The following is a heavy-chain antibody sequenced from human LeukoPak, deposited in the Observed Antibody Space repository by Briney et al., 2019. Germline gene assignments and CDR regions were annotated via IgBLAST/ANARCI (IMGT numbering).Heavy chain of an antibody. Sequence: ASVKVSCKASGYTFTSYAMHWVRQAPGQRLEWMGWINAGNGNTKYSQKFQGRVTITRGTSASTAYMELSSLRSEDTAVYYCARARSPHYYDSSGYYNFDYWGQGTLVTVSS. CDR2: INAGNGNT. D-gene: IGHD3-22*01. V-gene: IGHV1-3*01. CDR3: ARARSPHYYDSSGYYNFDY. J-gene: IGHJ4*02. CDR1: GYTFTSYA.